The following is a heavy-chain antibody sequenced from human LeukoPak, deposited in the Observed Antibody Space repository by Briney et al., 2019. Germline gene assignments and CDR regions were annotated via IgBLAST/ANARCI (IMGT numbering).Heavy chain of an antibody. CDR3: VRSQGYCSGGSCLQGDWFDP. Sequence: GESLKISCKGSGYSFTNYWIGWVRQMPGKGLEWMGIIYPGDSDTRYSPSFQGQVTISADKSISTAYLQWGSLKASNTAMYYCVRSQGYCSGGSCLQGDWFDPWGQGTLVTVSS. CDR2: IYPGDSDT. CDR1: GYSFTNYW. J-gene: IGHJ5*02. V-gene: IGHV5-51*01. D-gene: IGHD2-15*01.